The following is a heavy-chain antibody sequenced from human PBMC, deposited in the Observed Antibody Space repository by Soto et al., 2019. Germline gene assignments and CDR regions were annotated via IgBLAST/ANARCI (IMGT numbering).Heavy chain of an antibody. J-gene: IGHJ6*04. Sequence: ASVKVSCRASGYTFTKYYMHWVRQARGQGLEWMGVINPTGGSTTYAQKFQGRVTMTRDTSTSTFYMELSSLRSDDTAVCYCAGAGGSGSYYPNPVEYPYRMDASGKGTTVTVSS. D-gene: IGHD3-10*01. CDR2: INPTGGST. CDR1: GYTFTKYY. CDR3: AGAGGSGSYYPNPVEYPYRMDA. V-gene: IGHV1-46*01.